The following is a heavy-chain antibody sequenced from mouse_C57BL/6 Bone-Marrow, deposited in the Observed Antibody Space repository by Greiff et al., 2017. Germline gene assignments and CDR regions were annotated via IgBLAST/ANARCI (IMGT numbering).Heavy chain of an antibody. CDR1: GYTFTSYW. D-gene: IGHD2-2*01. CDR2: IDPSDSYT. J-gene: IGHJ4*01. CDR3: ASMVKDAMDY. Sequence: QVQLQQPGAELVRPGTSVKLSCKASGYTFTSYWMHWVKQRPGQGLEWIGVIDPSDSYTNYNQKFKGKATLTVDTSSSTAYMQLSSLTSEDSAVYYCASMVKDAMDYWGQGTSVTVSS. V-gene: IGHV1-59*01.